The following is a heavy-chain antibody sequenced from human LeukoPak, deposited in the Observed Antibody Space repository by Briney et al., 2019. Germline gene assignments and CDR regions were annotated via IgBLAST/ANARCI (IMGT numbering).Heavy chain of an antibody. Sequence: GASVKVSCKATGYTFTSCYMHWLRQAPGQGLEWMGVINPSGATTTYAQKFQGRVTMARDTSTKTVYMELSSLRSEDTALYYCARDYYGSSGYFYFLYWGQGTLVTVSS. D-gene: IGHD3-22*01. CDR2: INPSGATT. V-gene: IGHV1-46*01. J-gene: IGHJ4*02. CDR3: ARDYYGSSGYFYFLY. CDR1: GYTFTSCY.